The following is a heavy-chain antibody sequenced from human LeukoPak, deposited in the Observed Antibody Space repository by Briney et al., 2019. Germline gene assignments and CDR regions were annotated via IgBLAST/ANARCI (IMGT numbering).Heavy chain of an antibody. V-gene: IGHV5-51*01. CDR1: GYSFTSYW. CDR2: IYPGDSDT. Sequence: GESLKISCEASGYSFTSYWIGWVRQMPGRGLEWMGIIYPGDSDTRYSPPFQGQVTISADKAISTAYLQWSSLKASDTAMYYCARHGSRRTIGAFDIWGQGTMVTVSS. J-gene: IGHJ3*02. D-gene: IGHD1-26*01. CDR3: ARHGSRRTIGAFDI.